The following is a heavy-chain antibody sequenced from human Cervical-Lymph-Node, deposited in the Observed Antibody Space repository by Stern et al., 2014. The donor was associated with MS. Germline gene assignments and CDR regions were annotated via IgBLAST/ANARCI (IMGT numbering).Heavy chain of an antibody. V-gene: IGHV3-33*01. CDR2: IWYDGSNT. CDR3: ASAYSSSHYYFDY. J-gene: IGHJ4*02. CDR1: GFSFSRYA. D-gene: IGHD6-13*01. Sequence: VQLVESGGGVVQPGRSLRLSCAASGFSFSRYAMHWVRQAPGKGLEWVALIWYDGSNTYYADSVPGRSTISRDNFNTPLYLQMNSRRAEDTAVYYCASAYSSSHYYFDYWGQGTLVTVSS.